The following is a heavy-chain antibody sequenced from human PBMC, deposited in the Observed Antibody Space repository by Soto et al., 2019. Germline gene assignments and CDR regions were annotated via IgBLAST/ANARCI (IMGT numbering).Heavy chain of an antibody. CDR1: GYTFTSYY. J-gene: IGHJ3*02. CDR3: ARGGPNIVGMIQFLTQRPHAFDI. Sequence: ASVKVSCKASGYTFTSYYMHWVRQAPGQGLEWMGIINPSGGSTSYAQKFQGRVTMTRDTSTSTVYMELSSLRSEDTAVYYCARGGPNIVGMIQFLTQRPHAFDIWGQGTMVTVSS. CDR2: INPSGGST. V-gene: IGHV1-46*03. D-gene: IGHD2-21*01.